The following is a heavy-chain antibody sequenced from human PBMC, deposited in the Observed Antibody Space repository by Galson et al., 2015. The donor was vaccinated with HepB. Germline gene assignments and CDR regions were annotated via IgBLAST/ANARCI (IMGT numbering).Heavy chain of an antibody. CDR2: ISGSGGST. Sequence: SLRLSCAASGFTFSSYAMSWVRQAPGKGLEWVSAISGSGGSTYYADSVKGRFTISRDNSKNTLYLQMNSLRAEDTAVYYCAKSGSSGWSFDYWGQGTLVTVSS. CDR1: GFTFSSYA. J-gene: IGHJ4*02. V-gene: IGHV3-23*01. CDR3: AKSGSSGWSFDY. D-gene: IGHD6-19*01.